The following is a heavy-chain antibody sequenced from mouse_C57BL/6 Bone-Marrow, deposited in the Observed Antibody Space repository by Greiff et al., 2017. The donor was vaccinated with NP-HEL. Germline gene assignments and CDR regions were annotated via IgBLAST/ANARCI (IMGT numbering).Heavy chain of an antibody. CDR2: IDPEDGDT. CDR3: TTGVYYDYDGYAMDY. D-gene: IGHD2-4*01. J-gene: IGHJ4*01. Sequence: EVQLQQSGAELVRPGASVKLSCTASGFNIKDYYMHWVKQRPEQGLKWIGRIDPEDGDTEYAPKFQGKATMTADTSSNTAYLQLSSLTSEDTAVYYYTTGVYYDYDGYAMDYWGQGTSVPVSS. V-gene: IGHV14-1*01. CDR1: GFNIKDYY.